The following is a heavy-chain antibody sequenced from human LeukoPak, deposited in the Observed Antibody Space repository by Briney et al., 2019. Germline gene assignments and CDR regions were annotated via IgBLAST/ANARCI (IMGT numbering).Heavy chain of an antibody. CDR2: IHYNGVT. J-gene: IGHJ3*02. V-gene: IGHV4-59*01. CDR3: ARDQSPGRFGEPNDAFDI. CDR1: GGSIEYY. Sequence: SETLSLTCNVSGGSIEYYWNWLRQPPGKGLRWLGYIHYNGVTDYNPSLGSRVRMSVDTSNNQFSLRLTSVTAADTAVYYCARDQSPGRFGEPNDAFDIWGQGTIVTVSS. D-gene: IGHD3-10*01.